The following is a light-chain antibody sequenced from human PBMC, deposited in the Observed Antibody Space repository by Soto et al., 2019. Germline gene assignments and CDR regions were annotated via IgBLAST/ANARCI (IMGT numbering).Light chain of an antibody. CDR1: SSDVGGYDY. Sequence: QSALTQPPSASGSPGQSVTISCTGTSSDVGGYDYVSLYQQHPGKAPKLMIYEVIKRPSRVPDRFSGSKSGNTASLTVSGLQAEDESDYYCSSYAGSNNFDVVFGGGTKVTVL. J-gene: IGLJ2*01. CDR3: SSYAGSNNFDVV. V-gene: IGLV2-8*01. CDR2: EVI.